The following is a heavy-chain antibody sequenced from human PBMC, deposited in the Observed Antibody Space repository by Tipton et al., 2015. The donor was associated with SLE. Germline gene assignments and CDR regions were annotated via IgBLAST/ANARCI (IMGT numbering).Heavy chain of an antibody. CDR1: GGSISSSSYY. Sequence: LRLSCTVSGGSISSSSYYWGWIRQPPGKGLEWIGSIYYSGSTYYNPSLESRVTISVDTSKNQFSLKLSSVTAADTAVYYCARVQLNWGHFDYWGQGTLVTVSS. CDR2: IYYSGST. CDR3: ARVQLNWGHFDY. D-gene: IGHD7-27*01. J-gene: IGHJ4*02. V-gene: IGHV4-39*07.